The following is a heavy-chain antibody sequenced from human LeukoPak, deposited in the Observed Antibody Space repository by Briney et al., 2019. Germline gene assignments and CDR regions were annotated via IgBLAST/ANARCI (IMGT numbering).Heavy chain of an antibody. CDR3: ARGPQWRGDSDYMDA. V-gene: IGHV1-8*01. CDR2: MNPNSGNT. Sequence: ASVNDSCKDSGYTFTNFDINWVRQAPGQGLEWMGWMNPNSGNTGSAQKLQGRVTMTMNTSISTVYIELSSLRSEDTTVYYCARGPQWRGDSDYMDAWGRGST. CDR1: GYTFTNFD. D-gene: IGHD6-19*01. J-gene: IGHJ6*03.